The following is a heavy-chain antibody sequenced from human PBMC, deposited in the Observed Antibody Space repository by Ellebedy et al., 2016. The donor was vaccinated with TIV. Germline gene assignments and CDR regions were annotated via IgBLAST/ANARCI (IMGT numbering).Heavy chain of an antibody. CDR3: ARERITMIVVVIHPGGMDV. D-gene: IGHD3-22*01. CDR1: GFTFSSYA. CDR2: ISYDGSNK. V-gene: IGHV3-30-3*01. Sequence: GESLKISCAASGFTFSSYAMHWVRQAPGKGLEWVAVISYDGSNKYYADSVKGRFTISRDNSKNTLYLQMNSLRAEDTAVYYCARERITMIVVVIHPGGMDVWGQGTTVTVSS. J-gene: IGHJ6*02.